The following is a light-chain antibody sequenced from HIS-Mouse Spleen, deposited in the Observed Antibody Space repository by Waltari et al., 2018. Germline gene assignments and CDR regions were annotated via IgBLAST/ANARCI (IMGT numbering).Light chain of an antibody. CDR1: SLRSYY. J-gene: IGLJ2*01. V-gene: IGLV3-19*01. CDR3: YSTDSSGNHRV. CDR2: GKN. Sequence: SSELTQDPAVSVALGQTVRLTCQGDSLRSYYASWYQQKPGQAPVLVIYGKNNRPSGIPDRFSGSSSGTMATLTISGAQVEDEADYYCYSTDSSGNHRVFGGGTKLTVL.